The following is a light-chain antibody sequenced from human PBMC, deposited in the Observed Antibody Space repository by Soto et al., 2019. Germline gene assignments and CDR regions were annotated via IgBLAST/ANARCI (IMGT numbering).Light chain of an antibody. CDR3: SSYAGSNNLV. CDR1: SGDVGGYNY. J-gene: IGLJ3*02. CDR2: EVS. Sequence: QSALTQPPSASGSPGQSVTISCTGTSGDVGGYNYVSWYQQHPGKAPKLMISEVSERPSGVPDRFSGSKSGNTASLTVSGLRAEDEADYYCSSYAGSNNLVFGGGTQLTVL. V-gene: IGLV2-8*01.